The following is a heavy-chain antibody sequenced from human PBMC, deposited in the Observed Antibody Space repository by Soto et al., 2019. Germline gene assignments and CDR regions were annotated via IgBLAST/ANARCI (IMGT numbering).Heavy chain of an antibody. CDR3: AKELADSSGWYRGGWFDP. CDR2: ISYDGSNK. J-gene: IGHJ5*02. V-gene: IGHV3-30*18. Sequence: QVQLVESGGGVVQPGRSLRLSCAASGFTFSSYGMHWVRQAPGKGLEWVAVISYDGSNKYYADSVKGRFIISRDNSKNTLYLQMNSLRAEDTAVYYCAKELADSSGWYRGGWFDPWGQGTLVTVSS. CDR1: GFTFSSYG. D-gene: IGHD6-19*01.